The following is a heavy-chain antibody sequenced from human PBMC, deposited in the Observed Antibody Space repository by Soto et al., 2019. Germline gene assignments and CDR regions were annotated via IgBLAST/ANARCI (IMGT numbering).Heavy chain of an antibody. CDR1: GGSINTYY. V-gene: IGHV4-59*01. D-gene: IGHD2-15*01. CDR3: ARQCRGVTCHWFVP. Sequence: PSETLSLTCSVSGGSINTYYWSWIRQPPGKGLEWIGYISYSGSTNYNPSLRSRVTISVDTSKNQFSLRLTSVTAADTAVYYCARQCRGVTCHWFVPWGQGTLVNVSS. CDR2: ISYSGST. J-gene: IGHJ5*02.